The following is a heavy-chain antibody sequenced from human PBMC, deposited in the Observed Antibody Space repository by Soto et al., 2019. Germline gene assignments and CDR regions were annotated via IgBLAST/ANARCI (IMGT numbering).Heavy chain of an antibody. Sequence: SETLSLTCTVSGGSISSYYWSWIRQPPGKGLEWIGYIYYSGSTNYNPSLKSRVTISVDTSKNQFSLKLSSVTAADTAVYYCARGVPELTTTVTTFVDYWGQGTLVTVSS. J-gene: IGHJ4*02. D-gene: IGHD4-17*01. CDR3: ARGVPELTTTVTTFVDY. V-gene: IGHV4-59*01. CDR2: IYYSGST. CDR1: GGSISSYY.